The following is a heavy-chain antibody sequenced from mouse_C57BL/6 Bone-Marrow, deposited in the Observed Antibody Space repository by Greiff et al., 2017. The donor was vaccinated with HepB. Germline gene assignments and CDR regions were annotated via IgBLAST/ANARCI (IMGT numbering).Heavy chain of an antibody. CDR1: GYTFTSYW. V-gene: IGHV1-69*01. Sequence: QVQLQQPGAELVMPGASVKLSCKASGYTFTSYWMHWVKQRPGQGLEWIGEIDPSDSYTNYNQKFKGKSTLTVDKSSSTAYMQLSSLTSEDSAVYYCARREITTVVATNGWYFDVWGTGTMVTVSS. J-gene: IGHJ1*03. CDR2: IDPSDSYT. D-gene: IGHD1-1*01. CDR3: ARREITTVVATNGWYFDV.